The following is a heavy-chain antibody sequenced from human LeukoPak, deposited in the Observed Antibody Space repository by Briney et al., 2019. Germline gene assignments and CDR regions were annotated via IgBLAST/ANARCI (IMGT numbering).Heavy chain of an antibody. CDR2: INTDESST. CDR1: GFTLSNYW. D-gene: IGHD3-10*01. V-gene: IGHV3-74*01. J-gene: IGHJ3*02. CDR3: ARKGNAFDI. Sequence: GGSLRLSCAASGFTLSNYWMHWVRQAPGKGLVWVSRINTDESSTSYADSVKGRFTISRDNAKNTLYLQMNSLRAEDTAVYYCARKGNAFDIWGQGQWSPSLQ.